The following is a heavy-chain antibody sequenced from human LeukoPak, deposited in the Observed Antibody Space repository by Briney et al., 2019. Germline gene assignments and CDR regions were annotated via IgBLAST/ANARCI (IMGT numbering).Heavy chain of an antibody. J-gene: IGHJ4*02. D-gene: IGHD2-2*01. CDR1: GFTFSSYG. CDR3: AKVKEGDVSCYGR. V-gene: IGHV3-30*02. CDR2: IRYDGNNK. Sequence: GRCLRLSCAASGFTFSSYGMHWVSQAPGRGLEWVAFIRYDGNNKYYGDSVKGRFTISRDNSKSTLNLQRASLRAEDTAVYYCAKVKEGDVSCYGRWGQGTLVTVSS.